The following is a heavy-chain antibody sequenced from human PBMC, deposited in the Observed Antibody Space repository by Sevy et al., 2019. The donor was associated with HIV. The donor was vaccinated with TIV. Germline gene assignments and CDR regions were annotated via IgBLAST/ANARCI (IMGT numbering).Heavy chain of an antibody. CDR1: GGSISSYY. Sequence: SETLSLTCTVSGGSISSYYWSWIRQPPGKGLEWIGYIYYSGSTNYNPALKSRVTISVDTSTNQFSLKLSSVTAADTAGYYCGREGIAVAGNWFDPWGQGTLVTVSS. CDR2: IYYSGST. V-gene: IGHV4-59*01. D-gene: IGHD6-19*01. J-gene: IGHJ5*02. CDR3: GREGIAVAGNWFDP.